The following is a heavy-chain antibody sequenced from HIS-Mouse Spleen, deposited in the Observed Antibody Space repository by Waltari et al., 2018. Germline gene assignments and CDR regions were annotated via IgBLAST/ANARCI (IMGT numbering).Heavy chain of an antibody. J-gene: IGHJ4*02. CDR2: IYYCGST. CDR3: ARAYYYGSGSYYKGYFDY. D-gene: IGHD3-10*01. Sequence: QLQLQESGPGLVKPSETLSLTCTVSGGSISSSSYYWGWIRQPPGKGLEWIGSIYYCGSTYYHPSLKSRVTISVDTSKNQFSLKLSSVTAADTAVYYCARAYYYGSGSYYKGYFDYWGQGTLVTVSS. V-gene: IGHV4-39*07. CDR1: GGSISSSSYY.